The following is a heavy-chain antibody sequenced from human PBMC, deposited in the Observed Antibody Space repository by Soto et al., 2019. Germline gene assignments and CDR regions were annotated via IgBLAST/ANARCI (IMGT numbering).Heavy chain of an antibody. J-gene: IGHJ6*02. D-gene: IGHD3-3*02. CDR3: ARALXGFLDWLPDNYYYGMDV. CDR2: INPNSGDT. Sequence: ASVKVSCKASGHSLTGHYMHWVRQAPGQGLEWMGWINPNSGDTNYARKFQGRVTMTRDTSIKTVYMELSSLRSDDTAVYYCARALXGFLDWLPDNYYYGMDVWGQGTTVTVSS. CDR1: GHSLTGHY. V-gene: IGHV1-2*02.